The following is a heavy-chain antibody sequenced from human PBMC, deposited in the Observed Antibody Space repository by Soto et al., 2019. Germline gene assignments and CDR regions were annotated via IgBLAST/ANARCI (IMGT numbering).Heavy chain of an antibody. Sequence: PSETLSLTCTVSGGSISSYYWSWIRQPPGKGLEWIGYIYYSGSTNYNPSLKSRVTISVDTSKNQFSLKLSSVTAADTAVYYCARLREGYFDYWGQGTLVTVSS. J-gene: IGHJ4*02. V-gene: IGHV4-59*01. CDR1: GGSISSYY. CDR2: IYYSGST. CDR3: ARLREGYFDY.